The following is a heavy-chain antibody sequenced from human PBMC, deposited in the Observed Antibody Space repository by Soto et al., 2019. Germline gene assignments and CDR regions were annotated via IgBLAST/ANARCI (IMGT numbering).Heavy chain of an antibody. CDR1: GGTLNKHA. CDR2: IIPMFGIP. J-gene: IGHJ3*01. V-gene: IGHV1-69*01. D-gene: IGHD6-19*01. CDR3: ARGGTSGWLKGAYDV. Sequence: QVQLVQSGAEVKKPGSSEKVSCKASGGTLNKHAITWVRRAPGEGLEWLGGIIPMFGIPNYSQKFQGRVTITAHDSTNTSHMELNSLTSDDTAVYYCARGGTSGWLKGAYDVWGQGTMVTVSS.